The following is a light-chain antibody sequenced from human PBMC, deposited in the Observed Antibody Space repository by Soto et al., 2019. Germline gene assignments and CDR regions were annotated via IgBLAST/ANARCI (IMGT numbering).Light chain of an antibody. Sequence: QSVLTQPPSVSAAPGQSVTISCSGSSSNIGNNYVSWYQQLPGTAPKLLMYENNKRPSRIPDRFSGSKSGTSATLGITGLQTGDEADYYCGTWDTGLSVVVFGGGTKVTVL. V-gene: IGLV1-51*02. CDR1: SSNIGNNY. CDR3: GTWDTGLSVVV. CDR2: ENN. J-gene: IGLJ2*01.